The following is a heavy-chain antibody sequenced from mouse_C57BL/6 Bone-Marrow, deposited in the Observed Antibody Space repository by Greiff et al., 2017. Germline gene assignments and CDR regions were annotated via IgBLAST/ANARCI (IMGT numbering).Heavy chain of an antibody. CDR2: INPNNGGT. D-gene: IGHD1-3*01. J-gene: IGHJ3*01. V-gene: IGHV1-18*01. CDR1: GYTFTDYN. Sequence: EVKLMESGPELVKPGASVKIPCKASGYTFTDYNMDWVKQSHGKSLEWIGDINPNNGGTIYNQKFKGKATLTVDKSSSTAYMELRSLTSEDTAVYYCAREGTKGWFAYWGQGTLVTVSA. CDR3: AREGTKGWFAY.